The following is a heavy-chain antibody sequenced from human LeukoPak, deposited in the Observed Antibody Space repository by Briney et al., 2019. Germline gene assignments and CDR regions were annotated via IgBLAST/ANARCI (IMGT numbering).Heavy chain of an antibody. CDR1: GYSISSGYY. V-gene: IGHV4-38-2*01. Sequence: LETLSLTCAVSGYSISSGYYWGWIRQPPGKGLERIGSIYHSGSTYYNPSLKSRVTISVDTSKNQFSLKLSSVTAADTAVYYCARQRVVPAANYWFDPWGQGTLVTVSS. D-gene: IGHD2-2*01. J-gene: IGHJ5*02. CDR3: ARQRVVPAANYWFDP. CDR2: IYHSGST.